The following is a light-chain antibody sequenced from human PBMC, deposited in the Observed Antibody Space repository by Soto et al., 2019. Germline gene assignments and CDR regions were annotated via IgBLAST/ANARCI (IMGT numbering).Light chain of an antibody. J-gene: IGKJ2*01. V-gene: IGKV3-20*01. Sequence: EIVLTQSPGTLTLSPGERATLSCRASQSVSSNYLAWYQQKPGQAPRLLIYATSRSAAGIPDRFSGSGSGTDFALTISRLEPEDFAVYYCRQYGPSPMYTFGQGAKLEIK. CDR1: QSVSSNY. CDR2: ATS. CDR3: RQYGPSPMYT.